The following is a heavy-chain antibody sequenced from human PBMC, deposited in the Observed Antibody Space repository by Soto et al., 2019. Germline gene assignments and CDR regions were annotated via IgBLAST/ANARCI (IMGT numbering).Heavy chain of an antibody. CDR3: ARDNSGSWYGYYYYGMDV. CDR1: GGTFSSYA. Sequence: QVQLVQSGAEVKKPGSSVKVSCKASGGTFSSYAISWVRQAPGQGLEWMGGIIPIFGTANYSQKFQGRVTITADESRSTAYMELSSLRSEDTAVYYCARDNSGSWYGYYYYGMDVWGQGTTVTVSS. V-gene: IGHV1-69*12. J-gene: IGHJ6*02. CDR2: IIPIFGTA. D-gene: IGHD6-13*01.